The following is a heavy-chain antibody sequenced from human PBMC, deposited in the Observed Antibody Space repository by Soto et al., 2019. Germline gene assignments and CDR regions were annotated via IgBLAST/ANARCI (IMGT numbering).Heavy chain of an antibody. J-gene: IGHJ4*02. CDR3: AREDYGDYVGRLGY. V-gene: IGHV3-30-3*01. CDR2: ISYDGSNK. Sequence: GGSLRLSCAASGFTFSSYAMHWVRQAPGKGLEWVAVISYDGSNKYYADSVKGRFTISRDNSKNTLYLQMNSLRAEDTAVYYCAREDYGDYVGRLGYWGQGTLVTVSS. CDR1: GFTFSSYA. D-gene: IGHD4-17*01.